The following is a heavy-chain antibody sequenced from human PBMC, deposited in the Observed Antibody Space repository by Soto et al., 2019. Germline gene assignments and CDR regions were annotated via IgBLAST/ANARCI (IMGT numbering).Heavy chain of an antibody. V-gene: IGHV6-1*01. CDR3: TRVEDTSGWFDY. CDR1: GYSVSSKSAA. D-gene: IGHD6-19*01. Sequence: SQTLSLTCAISGYSVSSKSAAWNWIRQSPSRGLEWLGRTYYRSKWYHDYAVSVKSRITINPDTSKNQVSLQLNSVTLEDTAVYYCTRVEDTSGWFDYWGQGTLVTVSS. J-gene: IGHJ4*02. CDR2: TYYRSKWYH.